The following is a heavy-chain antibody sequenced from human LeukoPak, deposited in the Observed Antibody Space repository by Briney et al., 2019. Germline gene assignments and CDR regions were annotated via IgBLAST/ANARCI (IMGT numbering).Heavy chain of an antibody. V-gene: IGHV4-59*01. CDR1: GGSISSYY. CDR3: ATITMLRGVTIDY. Sequence: PSETLSLTCTVSGGSISSYYWSWIRQPPGKGLEWIGYIYYSGSTNYNPSLKSRVTISVDTSKNQFSLKLSSVTAADTAVYYCATITMLRGVTIDYWGQGTLVTVSA. J-gene: IGHJ4*02. CDR2: IYYSGST. D-gene: IGHD3-10*01.